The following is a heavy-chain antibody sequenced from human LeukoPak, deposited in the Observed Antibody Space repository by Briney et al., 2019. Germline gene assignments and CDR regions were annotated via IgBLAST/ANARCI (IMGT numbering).Heavy chain of an antibody. CDR3: ARDHRLRGGYFDY. D-gene: IGHD3-10*01. V-gene: IGHV4-59*01. CDR2: IYYSGST. CDR1: GGSISSYY. J-gene: IGHJ4*02. Sequence: SETLSLTCTVSGGSISSYYWSWIRQPPGKGLEWIGYIYYSGSTNYNPSLKSRVTISVDTSKNQFSLKLSSVTAADTAVYYCARDHRLRGGYFDYWGQGTLVTVSS.